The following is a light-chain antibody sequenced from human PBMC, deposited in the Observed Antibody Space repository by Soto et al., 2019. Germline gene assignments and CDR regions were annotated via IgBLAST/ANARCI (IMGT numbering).Light chain of an antibody. V-gene: IGLV2-14*01. J-gene: IGLJ2*01. CDR3: SSYTSSTFVI. CDR2: DVS. CDR1: SSDVGGYNY. Sequence: QSALTQPASVSGSRGQSITISCTGNSSDVGGYNYVSWYQQHPGKAPKLMIYDVSNRPSGVSNRFSGSKSGNTASLTISGLQAEDGADYYCSSYTSSTFVIFGGGTKLTVL.